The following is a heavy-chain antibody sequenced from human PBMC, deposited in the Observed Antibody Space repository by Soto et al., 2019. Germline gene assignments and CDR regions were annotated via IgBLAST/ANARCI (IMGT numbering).Heavy chain of an antibody. V-gene: IGHV3-30-3*01. CDR3: ARGGGTMVRGLILGYYYYGMDV. D-gene: IGHD3-10*01. CDR1: GFTFSSYA. J-gene: IGHJ6*02. CDR2: ISYDGSNK. Sequence: QVQLVESGGGVVQPGRSLRLSCAASGFTFSSYAMHWVRQAPGKGLEWVAVISYDGSNKYYADSVKGRFTISRDNSKNTLYLQMNSLRAEDTAVYYCARGGGTMVRGLILGYYYYGMDVWGQGTTVTVSS.